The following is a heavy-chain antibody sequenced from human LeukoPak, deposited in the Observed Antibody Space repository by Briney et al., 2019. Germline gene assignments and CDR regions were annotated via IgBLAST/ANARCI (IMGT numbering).Heavy chain of an antibody. CDR2: ISYDGSNK. J-gene: IGHJ4*02. V-gene: IGHV3-30*04. CDR1: GFTFSSYA. Sequence: GGSLRLSCAASGFTFSSYAMHWVRQAPGKGLEWVAVISYDGSNKYYADSVKGRFTISRDNSKNTLYLQMNSLRAEDTAVYHCARVKGLWFGELLGAFDYWGQGTLVTVSS. D-gene: IGHD3-10*01. CDR3: ARVKGLWFGELLGAFDY.